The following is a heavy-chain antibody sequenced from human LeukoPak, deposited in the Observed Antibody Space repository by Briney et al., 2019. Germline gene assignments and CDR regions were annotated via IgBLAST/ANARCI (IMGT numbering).Heavy chain of an antibody. CDR2: ISSSSSYI. CDR3: AKEDGYSYRYWVGYYYGMDV. Sequence: PGGSLRLSCAASGFTFSSSSMNWVRQAPGKGLEWVSSISSSSSYIYYADSVKGRFTISRDNAKNSLYLQKNNLRAEDTAVYYCAKEDGYSYRYWVGYYYGMDVWGQGTTVTVSS. V-gene: IGHV3-21*03. CDR1: GFTFSSSS. D-gene: IGHD5-18*01. J-gene: IGHJ6*02.